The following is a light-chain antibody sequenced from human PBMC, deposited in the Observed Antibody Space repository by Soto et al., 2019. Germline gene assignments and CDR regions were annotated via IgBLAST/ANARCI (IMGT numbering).Light chain of an antibody. Sequence: DVVMTPSPRSLPVGPGEPASISCRPSRGLLDRGDGNTYLDGCLQKPGQSPQLLIHTLSYRASGVPDRFSGSGSGADFTLKISRVEAEVVGVYYCMQRIDFPPTFGQGTKVEI. V-gene: IGKV2-40*01. CDR1: RGLLDRGDGNTY. J-gene: IGKJ1*01. CDR2: TLS. CDR3: MQRIDFPPT.